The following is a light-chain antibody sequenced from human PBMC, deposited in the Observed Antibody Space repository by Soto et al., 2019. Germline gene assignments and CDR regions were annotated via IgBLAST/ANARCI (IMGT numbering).Light chain of an antibody. CDR3: QKYNSAPWG. J-gene: IGKJ1*01. Sequence: DIQMTQSPSSLSASVGDRVTITCRASQGISNYLAWYQQKPGKVPKLLIYAASTLQSGVPSRFSGSGSGTEFTLTNSRLQAEEVATYYCQKYNSAPWGFGQGTKVEIK. V-gene: IGKV1-27*01. CDR2: AAS. CDR1: QGISNY.